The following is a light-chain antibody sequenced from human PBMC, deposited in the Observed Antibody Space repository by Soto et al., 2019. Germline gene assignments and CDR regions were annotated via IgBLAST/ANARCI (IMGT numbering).Light chain of an antibody. CDR3: QQYNSYSGT. J-gene: IGKJ2*02. CDR2: LAS. V-gene: IGKV3-20*01. Sequence: EIVLTQSPGTLSLSPGERVTLSCRASQTIPARSLTWYQHKPGQAPRLLIYLASSRATGIPDRFSGSESGTDFTLTISRLEPEDFATYYCQQYNSYSGTFGQGTKVDIK. CDR1: QTIPARS.